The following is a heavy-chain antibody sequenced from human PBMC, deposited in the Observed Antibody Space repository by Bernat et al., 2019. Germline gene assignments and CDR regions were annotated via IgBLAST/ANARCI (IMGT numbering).Heavy chain of an antibody. J-gene: IGHJ4*02. V-gene: IGHV3-33*01. CDR2: LWYDGSNK. CDR3: ARDLKGGSYFSGLDY. D-gene: IGHD1-26*01. Sequence: VQLLESGGGVVQPGSSLRLSCAASGFTFSSYGMHWVRQAPGKGLEWVAVLWYDGSNKYYAESVKGRFTISRDNSKNTLYLQMNSLRAEDTDVYYCARDLKGGSYFSGLDYWGQGTLVTVSS. CDR1: GFTFSSYG.